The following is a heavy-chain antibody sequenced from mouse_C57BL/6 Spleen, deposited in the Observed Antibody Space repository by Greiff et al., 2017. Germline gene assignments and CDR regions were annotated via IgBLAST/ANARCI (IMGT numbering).Heavy chain of an antibody. CDR2: INPNNGGT. CDR1: GYTFTDYY. D-gene: IGHD2-4*01. Sequence: EVQLQQSGPELVKPGASVKISCKASGYTFTDYYMNWVKQSHGKSLEWIGDINPNNGGTSYNQKFKGKATLTVDKSSSTAYMELRSLTSEDSAVYYCASIYYDYDRYFDYWGQGTTLTVSS. CDR3: ASIYYDYDRYFDY. V-gene: IGHV1-26*01. J-gene: IGHJ2*01.